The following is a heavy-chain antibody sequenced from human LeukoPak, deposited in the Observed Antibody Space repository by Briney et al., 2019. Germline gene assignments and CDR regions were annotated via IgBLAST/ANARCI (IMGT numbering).Heavy chain of an antibody. Sequence: SETLSLTCAVYGGSFSGYYWSWIRQPPGKGLEWIGEINHSGSTNYNPSLKSRVTISVDTSENQFSLKLSSVTAADTAVYYCASSRGYTYYYYYYMDVWGKGTTVTVSS. CDR1: GGSFSGYY. V-gene: IGHV4-34*01. CDR3: ASSRGYTYYYYYYMDV. CDR2: INHSGST. D-gene: IGHD6-25*01. J-gene: IGHJ6*03.